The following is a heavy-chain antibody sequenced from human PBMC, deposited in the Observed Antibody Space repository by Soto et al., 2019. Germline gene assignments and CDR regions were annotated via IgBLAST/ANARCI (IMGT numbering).Heavy chain of an antibody. CDR3: ANRGILGAKGMADFEL. D-gene: IGHD1-26*01. CDR2: ITPDGTEQ. J-gene: IGHJ2*01. CDR1: VITFTTYA. V-gene: IGHV3-30*09. Sequence: QVQMMESGVGVVHPGRSLRLSCAASVITFTTYAMNWVRPAQGKELGWGAVITPDGTEQYYADSVKGRFAISSDNYKSTLYLQMNNLGLEDMSIYHWANRGILGAKGMADFELWGRGTLVTVSS.